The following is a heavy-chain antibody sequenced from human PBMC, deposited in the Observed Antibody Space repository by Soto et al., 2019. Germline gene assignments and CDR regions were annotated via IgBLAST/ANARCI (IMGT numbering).Heavy chain of an antibody. D-gene: IGHD6-13*01. CDR3: ARSPRSSPYFDY. CDR1: GYTFSNFW. V-gene: IGHV5-51*01. J-gene: IGHJ4*02. CDR2: IYPGDQET. Sequence: GESLKISCQCSGYTFSNFWIGWVRQLPGRGLEWMGIIYPGDQETRYSPSFHGKGTISADKSINTAYLQWNSLEASDTAFYFCARSPRSSPYFDYWGQGALVTVSS.